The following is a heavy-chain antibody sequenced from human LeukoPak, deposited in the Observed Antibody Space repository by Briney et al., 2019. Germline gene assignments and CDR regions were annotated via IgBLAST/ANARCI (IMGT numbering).Heavy chain of an antibody. CDR2: VNAGNGNT. V-gene: IGHV1-3*03. D-gene: IGHD3-22*01. J-gene: IGHJ4*02. CDR1: GYTFTSYA. Sequence: ASVKVSCKASGYTFTSYAMYWVRQAPGQRLEWMGWVNAGNGNTKYSQEFQGRVTITRDTSASTAYMELSSLRSEDMAVYYCARDPGPIVAEYYFDYWGQGTLVTVSS. CDR3: ARDPGPIVAEYYFDY.